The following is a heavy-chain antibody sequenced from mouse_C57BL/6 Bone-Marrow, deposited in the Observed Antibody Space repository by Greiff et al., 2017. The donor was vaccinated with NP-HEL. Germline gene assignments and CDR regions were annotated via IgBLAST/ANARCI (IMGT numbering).Heavy chain of an antibody. CDR2: IHPNSGST. Sequence: QVQLQQPGAELVKPGASVKLSCKASGYTFTSYWMHWVKQRPGHGLEWIGMIHPNSGSTNYNEKFKSKATLTVDKSSSTAYMQLSSLTSEDSAVYYCARGDYSNYVDAMDYWGQGTSVTVSS. CDR1: GYTFTSYW. CDR3: ARGDYSNYVDAMDY. D-gene: IGHD2-5*01. V-gene: IGHV1-64*01. J-gene: IGHJ4*01.